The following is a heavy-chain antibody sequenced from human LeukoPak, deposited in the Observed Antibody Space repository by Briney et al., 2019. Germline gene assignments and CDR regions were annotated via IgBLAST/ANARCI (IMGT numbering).Heavy chain of an antibody. CDR1: GDTFSRYA. CDR2: IIPVLSTA. D-gene: IGHD5-24*01. V-gene: IGHV1-69*10. Sequence: SVKVSCKASGDTFSRYAISWVRQAPGQGLEWMGGIIPVLSTANYAQKFRGRVTITADKSTRTAYMELSSLRSEDTAVYYCARDGIKDGYNSRFDYWGQGTLVTVSS. J-gene: IGHJ4*02. CDR3: ARDGIKDGYNSRFDY.